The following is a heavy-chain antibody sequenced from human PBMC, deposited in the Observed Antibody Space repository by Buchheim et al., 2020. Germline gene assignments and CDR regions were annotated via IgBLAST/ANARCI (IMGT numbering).Heavy chain of an antibody. V-gene: IGHV3-23*01. CDR3: AKEEVPNDY. Sequence: EAQLLESGGGLVQPGGSLRLSCAVSGFTFSNSAMTWVRQAPGKGLEWVSAISRSGDTTYYADSVMGRFTIYRDTSKNTLYLQMNSLRVDDTAVYYCAKEEVPNDYWGLGT. J-gene: IGHJ4*02. CDR2: ISRSGDTT. CDR1: GFTFSNSA.